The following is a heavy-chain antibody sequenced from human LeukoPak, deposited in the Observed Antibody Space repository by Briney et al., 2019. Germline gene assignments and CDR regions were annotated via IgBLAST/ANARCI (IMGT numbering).Heavy chain of an antibody. CDR3: SRAASGTYRRVAEYDY. J-gene: IGHJ4*02. CDR2: ISSYSGDT. D-gene: IGHD6-19*01. CDR1: GYIFTRYG. Sequence: GASVNVSCKASGYIFTRYGINWIRQAPGQGPEWMGWISSYSGDTDFAPKFQGRLIMTTDTSTSTAFMELKSLRSDDTAVYYCSRAASGTYRRVAEYDYWGQGTHVTVSS. V-gene: IGHV1-18*01.